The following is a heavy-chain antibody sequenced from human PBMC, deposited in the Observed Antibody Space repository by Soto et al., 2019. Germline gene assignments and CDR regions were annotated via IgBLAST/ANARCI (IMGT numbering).Heavy chain of an antibody. Sequence: GASVKVSCKASGGTFSSYAISWVRQAPGQGLEWMGGIIPIFGTANYAQKFQGRVTITADKSTSTAYMELSSLRSEDTAVYYCARGSRGSSWYLFYFDYWGQGTLVTVS. J-gene: IGHJ4*02. CDR1: GGTFSSYA. V-gene: IGHV1-69*06. CDR3: ARGSRGSSWYLFYFDY. D-gene: IGHD6-13*01. CDR2: IIPIFGTA.